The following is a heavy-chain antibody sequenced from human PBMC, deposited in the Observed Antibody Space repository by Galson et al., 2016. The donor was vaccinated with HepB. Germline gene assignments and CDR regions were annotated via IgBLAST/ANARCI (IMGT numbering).Heavy chain of an antibody. CDR2: IWSDASNK. CDR3: ARDRGDRRPGHKVVYALGAGD. V-gene: IGHV3-33*08. CDR1: GSTFSNYA. J-gene: IGHJ4*02. Sequence: SLRLSCAASGSTFSNYAMSWVRQAPGKGLEWVAVIWSDASNKYYADSLKGRFTISKDNSNNTVYLQMTSLRAEDTALYFCARDRGDRRPGHKVVYALGAGDWGQGTLVIVSS. D-gene: IGHD2-8*02.